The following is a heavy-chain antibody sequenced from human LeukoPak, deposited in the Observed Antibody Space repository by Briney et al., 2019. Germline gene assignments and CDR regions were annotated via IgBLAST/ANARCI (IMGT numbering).Heavy chain of an antibody. CDR3: ARGTRAFDI. J-gene: IGHJ3*02. Sequence: SETLSLTCTVSGGSVSSGSYYWSWIRQPPGKGLEWIGYIYYSGSTNYNPSLKSRVTISVDTSKNQFSLKLSSVTAADTAVYYCARGTRAFDIWGQGTMVTVSS. CDR2: IYYSGST. V-gene: IGHV4-61*01. CDR1: GGSVSSGSYY.